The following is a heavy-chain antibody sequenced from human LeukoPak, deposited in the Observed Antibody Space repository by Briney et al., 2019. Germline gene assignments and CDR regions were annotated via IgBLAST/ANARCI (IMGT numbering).Heavy chain of an antibody. J-gene: IGHJ6*02. Sequence: GGSLRLSCAASGFTFSSYAMSWVRQAPGKGLEWVSAISGSGGSTYYADSVKGRFTISRDNSKNTLYLQMNSLRAGDTAVYYCAKDLRDNYYYYGMDVWGQGTTVTVSS. CDR2: ISGSGGST. D-gene: IGHD4-17*01. CDR3: AKDLRDNYYYYGMDV. CDR1: GFTFSSYA. V-gene: IGHV3-23*01.